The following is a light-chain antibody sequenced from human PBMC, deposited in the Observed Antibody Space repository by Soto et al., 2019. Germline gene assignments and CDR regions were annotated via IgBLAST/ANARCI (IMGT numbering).Light chain of an antibody. J-gene: IGKJ2*01. V-gene: IGKV2-28*01. CDR2: LGS. Sequence: DIVMTQSPLSLPVTPGEPASISCRSSQSLLHSNGYNYLDWYLQKPGQSPQFLIYLGSNLASGVPDRFSGSGSGTDFTLKISRVEAEDVGVYYCMQALQTPYTFGHGTKLEIK. CDR3: MQALQTPYT. CDR1: QSLLHSNGYNY.